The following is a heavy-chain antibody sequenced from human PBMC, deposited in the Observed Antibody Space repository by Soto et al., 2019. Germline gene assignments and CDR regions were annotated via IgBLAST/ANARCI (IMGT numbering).Heavy chain of an antibody. CDR3: APLAVSLSGPYGIHV. Sequence: SETLSLTCAVYGGSFSGYYWSWIRQPPGKGLEWIGEIKHSGSTNYNPSLKSRVTISVDTSKNQFSVRLNSVTAADTAVYYCAPLAVSLSGPYGIHVWGQGTTVTV. D-gene: IGHD2-15*01. J-gene: IGHJ6*02. CDR1: GGSFSGYY. V-gene: IGHV4-34*01. CDR2: IKHSGST.